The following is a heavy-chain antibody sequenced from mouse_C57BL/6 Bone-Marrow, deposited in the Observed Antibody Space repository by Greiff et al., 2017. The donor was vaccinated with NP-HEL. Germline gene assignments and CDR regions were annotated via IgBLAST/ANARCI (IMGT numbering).Heavy chain of an antibody. D-gene: IGHD4-1*01. Sequence: EVKLMESGGGLVKPGGSLKLSCAASGFTFSDYGMHWVRQAPEKGLEWVAYISSGSSTIYYADTVKGRFTISRDNAKNTLFLQMTSVRSEDTAMYYCARLTGGGFAYWGQGTLVTVSA. CDR2: ISSGSSTI. CDR1: GFTFSDYG. V-gene: IGHV5-17*01. J-gene: IGHJ3*01. CDR3: ARLTGGGFAY.